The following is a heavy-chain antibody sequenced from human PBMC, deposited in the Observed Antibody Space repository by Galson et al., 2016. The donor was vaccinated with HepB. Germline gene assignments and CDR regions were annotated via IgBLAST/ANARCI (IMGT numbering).Heavy chain of an antibody. D-gene: IGHD4-17*01. CDR2: IYYTRST. CDR1: GDSVSSYY. CDR3: ARLGAKELSFDY. Sequence: SETLSLTCTVSGDSVSSYYWSWIRQPPGKGLEWIGYIYYTRSTTYNPSLESRVTKSADTSKNQFSLELSSVTTADTAVYYCARLGAKELSFDYWGQGILVTVSS. J-gene: IGHJ4*02. V-gene: IGHV4-59*08.